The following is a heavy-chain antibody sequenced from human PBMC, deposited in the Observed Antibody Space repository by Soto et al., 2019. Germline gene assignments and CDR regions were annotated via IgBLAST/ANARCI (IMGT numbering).Heavy chain of an antibody. CDR1: GFTFSSYW. CDR2: IKQDGSEK. D-gene: IGHD5-18*01. CDR3: ASLVGYSYGLTGFDY. Sequence: GGSLRLSCSASGFTFSSYWMSWVRQAPGKGLEWVANIKQDGSEKYYVDSVKGRFTISRDNAKNSLYLQMNSLRAEDTAVYYCASLVGYSYGLTGFDYWGQGNLVTVSS. V-gene: IGHV3-7*03. J-gene: IGHJ4*02.